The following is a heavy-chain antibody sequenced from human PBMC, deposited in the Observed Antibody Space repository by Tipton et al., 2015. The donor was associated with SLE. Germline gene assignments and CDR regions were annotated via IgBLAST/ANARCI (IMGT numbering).Heavy chain of an antibody. CDR1: GGSISSYY. Sequence: TLSLTCTVSGGSISSYYWSWIQQPPGKGLEWIGYIYYSGSTNYNPSLKSRVTISVDTSKNQFSLKLSSVTAADTAVYYCARVGSGVDYWGQGTLVTVSS. CDR3: ARVGSGVDY. V-gene: IGHV4-59*01. J-gene: IGHJ4*02. CDR2: IYYSGST. D-gene: IGHD3-10*01.